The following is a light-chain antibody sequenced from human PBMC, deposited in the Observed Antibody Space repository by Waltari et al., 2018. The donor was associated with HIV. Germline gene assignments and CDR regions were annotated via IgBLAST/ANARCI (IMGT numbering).Light chain of an antibody. V-gene: IGLV2-23*02. CDR2: EVT. CDR3: SSYAGSTSLWV. Sequence: QSALTQPASVSGSPGQSITISCPGTLFYIGTYNLFSWYQQHPGKVPKVLIYEVTKRPSGVSNRFSGSRSGNTASLTISGLQAEDESDYYCSSYAGSTSLWVFGGGTKLTVL. J-gene: IGLJ3*02. CDR1: LFYIGTYNL.